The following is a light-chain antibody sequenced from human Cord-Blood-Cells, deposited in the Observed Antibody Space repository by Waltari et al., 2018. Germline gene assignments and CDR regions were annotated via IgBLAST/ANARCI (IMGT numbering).Light chain of an antibody. J-gene: IGLJ3*02. CDR3: SSYTSSSTWV. CDR2: DVS. V-gene: IGLV2-14*01. CDR1: SSDVGGYNY. Sequence: QSALTQPASVSGSPGQSITLSCTGTSSDVGGYNYVSWYQQHPAKAPKLMIYDVSKRPSGVSNRFSGSKSGHTASLTISGLQAEDEADYYCSSYTSSSTWVFGGGTKLTVL.